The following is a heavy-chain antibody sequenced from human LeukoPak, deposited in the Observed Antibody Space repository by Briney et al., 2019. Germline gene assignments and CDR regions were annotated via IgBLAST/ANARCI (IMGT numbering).Heavy chain of an antibody. D-gene: IGHD1-1*01. Sequence: KPSETLSLTCTVSGGSISSYYWSWIRQPPGKGLEWIGYIYYSGSTNYNPSLKSRVTISVDTSKNQFSLKVRSVTAADTAVYYCARDERSDFYYYYMDVWGKGTTVTVSS. V-gene: IGHV4-59*12. J-gene: IGHJ6*03. CDR1: GGSISSYY. CDR2: IYYSGST. CDR3: ARDERSDFYYYYMDV.